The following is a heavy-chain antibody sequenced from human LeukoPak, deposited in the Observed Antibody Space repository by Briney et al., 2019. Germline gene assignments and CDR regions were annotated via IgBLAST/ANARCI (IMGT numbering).Heavy chain of an antibody. CDR3: ARGVNYDFWSGYSSYYFDY. D-gene: IGHD3-3*01. CDR2: IYSGDST. J-gene: IGHJ4*02. Sequence: PGGSLRLSCAASGFTVSNNYMSWVRQAPGKGLEWVSVIYSGDSTYYADSVKGRFTISRDNSKNTLYLQMNSLRAEDTAVYYCARGVNYDFWSGYSSYYFDYWGQGTLVTVSS. CDR1: GFTVSNNY. V-gene: IGHV3-53*01.